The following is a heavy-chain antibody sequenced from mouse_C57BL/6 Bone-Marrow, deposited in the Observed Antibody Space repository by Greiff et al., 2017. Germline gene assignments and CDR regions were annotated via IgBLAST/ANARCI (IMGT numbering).Heavy chain of an antibody. D-gene: IGHD2-3*01. V-gene: IGHV14-4*01. Sequence: VQLQQPGAELVRPGASVKLSCTASGFNIKDDYIHWVKQRPEQGLEWIGWIDPEIGDTEYASTFQGKATLTSDTSSNPAYLPLSRLTSEDAAVYDGSCCDGNYFAYWGQGTPLTVAA. J-gene: IGHJ2*01. CDR1: GFNIKDDY. CDR2: IDPEIGDT. CDR3: SCCDGNYFAY.